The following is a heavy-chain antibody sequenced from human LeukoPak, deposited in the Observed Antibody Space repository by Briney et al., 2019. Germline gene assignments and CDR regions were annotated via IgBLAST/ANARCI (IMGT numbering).Heavy chain of an antibody. V-gene: IGHV1-2*02. D-gene: IGHD2-15*01. J-gene: IGHJ3*02. Sequence: ASVKVSCKASGYTFTGYYMHWVRQAPGRGLEWMGWINPNSGGTNYAQKFQGRVTMTRDTSISTAYMELSRLRSDDTAVYYCARVCGGSCRDDAFDIWGQGTMVTVSS. CDR2: INPNSGGT. CDR1: GYTFTGYY. CDR3: ARVCGGSCRDDAFDI.